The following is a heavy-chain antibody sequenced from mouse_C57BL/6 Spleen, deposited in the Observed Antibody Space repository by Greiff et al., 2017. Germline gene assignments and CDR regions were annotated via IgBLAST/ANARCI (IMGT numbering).Heavy chain of an antibody. J-gene: IGHJ1*03. V-gene: IGHV7-3*01. CDR2: IRNKANGYTT. CDR1: GFTFTDYY. Sequence: EVKVVESGGGLVQPGGSLSLSCAASGFTFTDYYMSWVRQPPGKALEWLGFIRNKANGYTTEYSASVKGRFTISRDNSQSILYLQMNALRAEDSATYYCARYVGYHFDVWGTGTTVTVSS. CDR3: ARYVGYHFDV. D-gene: IGHD2-2*01.